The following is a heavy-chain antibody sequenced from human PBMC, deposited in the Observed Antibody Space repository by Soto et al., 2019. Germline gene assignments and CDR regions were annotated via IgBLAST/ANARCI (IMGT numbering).Heavy chain of an antibody. CDR1: GFTFSSYA. J-gene: IGHJ3*02. V-gene: IGHV3-23*01. D-gene: IGHD2-2*01. CDR3: AIVVVVPAACYTKDAFDI. Sequence: EVQLLESGGGLVQPGGSLRLSCAASGFTFSSYAMSWVRQAPGKGLEWVSAISGSGGSTYYADSVKGRFTISRVNSKNQLYLQMNRLSAEDTAVYYCAIVVVVPAACYTKDAFDIWGQGTMVTVSS. CDR2: ISGSGGST.